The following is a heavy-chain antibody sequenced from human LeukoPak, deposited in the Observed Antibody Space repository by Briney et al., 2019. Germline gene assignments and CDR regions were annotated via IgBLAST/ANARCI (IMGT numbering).Heavy chain of an antibody. CDR3: ARERAVGSGSYGPFDP. J-gene: IGHJ5*02. CDR1: GYTFTGYY. V-gene: IGHV1-2*02. Sequence: ASVKVSCKASGYTFTGYYMHWVRQAPGQGLEWMGWINPNSGGTNYAQKFQGRVTMTRDTSISTAYMELSRLRSDDTAVYYCARERAVGSGSYGPFDPWGQGTLVTVSS. CDR2: INPNSGGT. D-gene: IGHD3-10*01.